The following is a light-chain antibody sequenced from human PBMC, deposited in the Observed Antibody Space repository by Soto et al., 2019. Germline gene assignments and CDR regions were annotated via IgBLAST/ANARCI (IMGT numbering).Light chain of an antibody. Sequence: QSALTQPASVSGSPGQSITISCTGTSSDVGGYNYVSWYQQHPGKAPKLMIYEVSKRPSGVPDRFSGSKSGNTASLTVSGLQAEDEADYYCSSYAGSNNLNVFGTGTKLTVL. CDR3: SSYAGSNNLNV. V-gene: IGLV2-8*01. CDR1: SSDVGGYNY. CDR2: EVS. J-gene: IGLJ1*01.